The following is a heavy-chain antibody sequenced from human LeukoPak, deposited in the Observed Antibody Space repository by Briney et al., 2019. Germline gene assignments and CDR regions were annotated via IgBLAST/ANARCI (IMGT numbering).Heavy chain of an antibody. CDR2: IYYSGST. CDR3: ARVNRRDGYSFGY. Sequence: PSETLSLTCTVSGGSISSGGYYWSWIRQHPGKGLEWIGYIYYSGSTYYNPSLKSRVTISVDTSKNQFSLKLSSVTAADTAVYYCARVNRRDGYSFGYWGQGTLVTVSS. CDR1: GGSISSGGYY. J-gene: IGHJ4*02. V-gene: IGHV4-31*03. D-gene: IGHD5-24*01.